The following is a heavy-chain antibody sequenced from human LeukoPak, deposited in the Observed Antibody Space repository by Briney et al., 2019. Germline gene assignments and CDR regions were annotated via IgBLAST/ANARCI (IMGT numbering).Heavy chain of an antibody. CDR3: ARWYCSGGSCYFDY. CDR1: GGSISSSNYY. D-gene: IGHD2-15*01. J-gene: IGHJ4*02. CDR2: IYYSGST. V-gene: IGHV4-39*07. Sequence: SETLSLTCTVSGGSISSSNYYWGWIRQPPGKGLEWIGSIYYSGSTYYNPSLKSRVTISVDTSKNQFSLKLSSVTAVDTAVYYCARWYCSGGSCYFDYWGQGTLVTVSS.